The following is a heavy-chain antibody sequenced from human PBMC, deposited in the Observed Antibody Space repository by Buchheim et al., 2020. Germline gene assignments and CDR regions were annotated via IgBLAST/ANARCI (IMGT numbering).Heavy chain of an antibody. J-gene: IGHJ6*02. CDR3: ARDGYNNFGEYFAMDV. Sequence: QMQLQESGPGLVKPLQTLSLTCTVSGGSINRGGYYWSWIRQHSVRGLEWIGYIYYTGATYYSTSLKSRVSISVDMSKNQFSLRVNSVTAADTAVYFCARDGYNNFGEYFAMDVWGHGT. CDR1: GGSINRGGYY. CDR2: IYYTGAT. D-gene: IGHD4-11*01. V-gene: IGHV4-31*03.